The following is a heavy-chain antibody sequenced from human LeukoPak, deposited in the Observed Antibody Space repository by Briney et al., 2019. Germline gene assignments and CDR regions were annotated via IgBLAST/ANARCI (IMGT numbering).Heavy chain of an antibody. Sequence: GGSLRLSCAASGFTFSSYAMSWVCQAPGKGLEWVSAISGSGGSTYYADSVKGRFTISRDNSKNTLYLQMNSLRAEDTAVYYCAKGDGSGWWGSVDYWGQGTLVTVSS. V-gene: IGHV3-23*01. J-gene: IGHJ4*02. CDR1: GFTFSSYA. CDR3: AKGDGSGWWGSVDY. CDR2: ISGSGGST. D-gene: IGHD6-19*01.